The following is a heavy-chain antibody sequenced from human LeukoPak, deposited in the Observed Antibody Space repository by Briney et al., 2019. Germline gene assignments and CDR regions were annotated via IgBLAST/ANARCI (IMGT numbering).Heavy chain of an antibody. J-gene: IGHJ4*02. CDR1: GGSISSSSYY. D-gene: IGHD3-22*01. CDR2: IYYSGST. CDR3: ARWVLFYDSSGYYYVPDY. Sequence: SETLSLTCTVSGGSISSSSYYWGWIRQPPGKGLEWIGSIYYSGSTNYNPSLKSRVTISVDTSKNQFSLKLSSVTAADTAVYYCARWVLFYDSSGYYYVPDYWGQGTLVTVSS. V-gene: IGHV4-39*07.